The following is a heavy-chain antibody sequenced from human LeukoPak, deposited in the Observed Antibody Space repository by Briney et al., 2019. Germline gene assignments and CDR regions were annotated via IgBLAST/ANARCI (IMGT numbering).Heavy chain of an antibody. Sequence: SETLSLTCTVSGGSISSYYWSWIRQLPGKGLEWIGYIYYSGSTNYNPSLKSRVTISVDTSKNQFSLKLSSVTAADTAVYYCARDRRYFDWSHNWFDPWGQGTLVTVSS. V-gene: IGHV4-59*01. CDR3: ARDRRYFDWSHNWFDP. D-gene: IGHD3-9*01. J-gene: IGHJ5*02. CDR1: GGSISSYY. CDR2: IYYSGST.